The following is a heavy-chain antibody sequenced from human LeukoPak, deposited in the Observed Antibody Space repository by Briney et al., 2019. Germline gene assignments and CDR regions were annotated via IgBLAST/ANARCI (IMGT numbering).Heavy chain of an antibody. CDR2: ISYDGSNK. D-gene: IGHD2-2*02. J-gene: IGHJ6*02. CDR1: GFTFSSYA. Sequence: GGSLRLSCAASGFTFSSYAMPWVRQAPGKGREWVAVISYDGSNKYYADSVKGRFTISRGNSKNTLYLQMNSLRAEDTAVYYCARDLCSSTSCYTRHGRYYYGMDVWGQGTTVTVSS. V-gene: IGHV3-30-3*01. CDR3: ARDLCSSTSCYTRHGRYYYGMDV.